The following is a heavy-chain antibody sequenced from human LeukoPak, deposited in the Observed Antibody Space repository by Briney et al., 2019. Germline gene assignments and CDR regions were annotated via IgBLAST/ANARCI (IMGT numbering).Heavy chain of an antibody. D-gene: IGHD2-8*01. J-gene: IGHJ3*02. CDR3: AKGRQEWWAFDALDI. CDR1: GFTFSSYG. Sequence: GGSLRLSCAASGFTFSSYGMHWVRQAPGKGLEWVALISFDGGKKYYAGSVKGGFTISRDNSKDTLYLQMNSLIPDDTAVYYCAKGRQEWWAFDALDIWGQGTMVTVSS. V-gene: IGHV3-30*18. CDR2: ISFDGGKK.